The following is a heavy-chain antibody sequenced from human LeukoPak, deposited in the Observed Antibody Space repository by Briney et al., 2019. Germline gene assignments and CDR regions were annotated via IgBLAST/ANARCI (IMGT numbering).Heavy chain of an antibody. Sequence: PGESLRLSCAASGFPFSSYAMTCVRQAPGKGLEWVPSISGGGGSTYYADSVEGRFTISRDNPKNTLYLQMNSLRAGDTAVYYCSKDMFGDFWGQGTLVTVSS. J-gene: IGHJ4*02. CDR1: GFPFSSYA. CDR3: SKDMFGDF. CDR2: ISGGGGST. V-gene: IGHV3-23*01. D-gene: IGHD3-10*02.